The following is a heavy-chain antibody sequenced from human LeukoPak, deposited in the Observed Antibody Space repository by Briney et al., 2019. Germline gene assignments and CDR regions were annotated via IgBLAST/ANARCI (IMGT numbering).Heavy chain of an antibody. D-gene: IGHD3-22*01. CDR2: ISAYNGNT. V-gene: IGHV1-18*01. CDR3: ARAVYDSSGYRDAFDI. CDR1: GYTFTSYG. J-gene: IGHJ3*02. Sequence: ASVKVSCKASGYTFTSYGISWVRQAPGQGLEWMGWISAYNGNTNYAQKLQGRVTMTTDTSTSTAYMELRSLRSDDTAVYYCARAVYDSSGYRDAFDIWAKGQWSPSLQ.